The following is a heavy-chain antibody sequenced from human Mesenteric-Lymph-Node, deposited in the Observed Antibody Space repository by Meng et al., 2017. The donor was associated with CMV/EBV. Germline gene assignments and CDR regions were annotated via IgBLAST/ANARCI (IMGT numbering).Heavy chain of an antibody. CDR2: IKQDGSEK. D-gene: IGHD6-6*01. V-gene: IGHV3-7*01. CDR1: GFTFSSYW. J-gene: IGHJ4*02. Sequence: GESLKISCAASGFTFSSYWMSWVRQAPGKGLEWVANIKQDGSEKYYVDSVKGRFTISRDNAKNSLYLQMNSLRAEDTAVYYCARGGGIAARGIYCFDYWGQGTLVTVSS. CDR3: ARGGGIAARGIYCFDY.